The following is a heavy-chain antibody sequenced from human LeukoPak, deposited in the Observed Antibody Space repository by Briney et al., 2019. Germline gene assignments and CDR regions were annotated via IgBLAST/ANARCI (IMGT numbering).Heavy chain of an antibody. D-gene: IGHD6-19*01. J-gene: IGHJ4*02. Sequence: GGSLRLSCAASGFTFSSYGMHWVRQAPGKGLEWVAVISYDGSNKYYADSVKGRFTISRDNSKNTLYLQMNSLRAEDTAVYYCAKDLRTYSSGWGLISVDYWGQGTLVTVSS. CDR1: GFTFSSYG. CDR3: AKDLRTYSSGWGLISVDY. CDR2: ISYDGSNK. V-gene: IGHV3-30*18.